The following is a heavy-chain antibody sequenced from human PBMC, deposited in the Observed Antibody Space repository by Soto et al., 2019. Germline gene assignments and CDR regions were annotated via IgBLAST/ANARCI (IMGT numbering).Heavy chain of an antibody. J-gene: IGHJ5*02. D-gene: IGHD2-2*01. V-gene: IGHV3-30*18. CDR3: AKDGQDIVLVPAAPGWFEP. Sequence: GGSLRLSCAASGFTFSSYGMHWVRQAPGKGLEWVAVISYDGSNKYYADSVKGRFTISRDNSKNTLYLQMNSLRAEDTAVYYCAKDGQDIVLVPAAPGWFEPWGQGTLVTVSS. CDR2: ISYDGSNK. CDR1: GFTFSSYG.